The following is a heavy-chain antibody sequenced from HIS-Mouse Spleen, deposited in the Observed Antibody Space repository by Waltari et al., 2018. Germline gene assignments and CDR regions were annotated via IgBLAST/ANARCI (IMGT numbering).Heavy chain of an antibody. J-gene: IGHJ4*02. D-gene: IGHD7-27*01. CDR1: GLPLSRCC. CDR2: IWYDGSNK. Sequence: QVQLVASGGAVFEPGRSLTLPCAASGLPLSRCCMHWVRQAPGKGLEWVAVIWYDGSNKYYADSVKGRFTISRDNSKNTLYLQMNSLRAEDTAVYYCARDLVQTGEGYWGQGTLVTVSS. V-gene: IGHV3-33*08. CDR3: ARDLVQTGEGY.